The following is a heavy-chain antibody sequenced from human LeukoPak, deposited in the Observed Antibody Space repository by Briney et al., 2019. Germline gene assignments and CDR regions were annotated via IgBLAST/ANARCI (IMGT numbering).Heavy chain of an antibody. CDR2: IYTSGST. D-gene: IGHD2-2*01. V-gene: IGHV4-4*07. J-gene: IGHJ4*02. Sequence: SETLSLTCTVSGDSISSYYWSWIRQPAGKGLEWIGRIYTSGSTNYNPSLKSRVTMSVDTSKNQFSLKLSSVTAADTAVYYCAGNCSSTSCYGSTFWGQGTLVTVSS. CDR3: AGNCSSTSCYGSTF. CDR1: GDSISSYY.